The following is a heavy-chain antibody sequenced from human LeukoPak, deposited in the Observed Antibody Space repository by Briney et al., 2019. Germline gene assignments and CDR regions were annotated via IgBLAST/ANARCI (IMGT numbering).Heavy chain of an antibody. J-gene: IGHJ4*02. CDR3: ARVGYGDYLYFDY. CDR1: GFTVSSNY. Sequence: PGGSLRLSCAASGFTVSSNYMSWVRQAPGKGLEWVSVIYSGGSTYYADSVKGRFTISRDNSKNTLCLQVNSLRAEDTAVYYCARVGYGDYLYFDYWGQGTLVTVSS. CDR2: IYSGGST. V-gene: IGHV3-66*01. D-gene: IGHD4-17*01.